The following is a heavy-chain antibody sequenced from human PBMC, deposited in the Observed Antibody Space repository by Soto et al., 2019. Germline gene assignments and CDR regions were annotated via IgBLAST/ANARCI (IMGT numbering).Heavy chain of an antibody. CDR2: IHYSGST. J-gene: IGHJ4*02. Sequence: SETLSLTCTVSGGSVGSDNYYWSWIRQPPGKGLEWIGYIHYSGSTYYNPSLKSRVTISVDTSKNQFSLKLSSVTAADTAVYYCARVGGFGATTIDYWGQGTLVTVSS. CDR1: GGSVGSDNYY. V-gene: IGHV4-30-4*01. CDR3: ARVGGFGATTIDY. D-gene: IGHD3-10*01.